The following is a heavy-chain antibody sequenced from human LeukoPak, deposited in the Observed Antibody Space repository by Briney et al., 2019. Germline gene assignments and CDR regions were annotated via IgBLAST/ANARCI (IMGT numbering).Heavy chain of an antibody. CDR3: ARATPVGGVRFDY. Sequence: SESLSLTCTVSGVSISSYYWSWIRQPPGKGLEWIGSIYTTGDTRYNPSLKSRVTISVDTSKNQFSLKLSSVTAADTAVYYCARATPVGGVRFDYWGQGTLVTVSS. CDR2: IYTTGDT. CDR1: GVSISSYY. J-gene: IGHJ4*02. D-gene: IGHD3-16*01. V-gene: IGHV4-4*09.